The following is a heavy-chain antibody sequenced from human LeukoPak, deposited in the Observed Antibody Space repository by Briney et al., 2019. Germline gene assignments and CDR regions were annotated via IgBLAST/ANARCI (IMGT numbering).Heavy chain of an antibody. CDR3: ATVSEY. CDR2: INHDGTGT. CDR1: GFTSSNFW. J-gene: IGHJ4*02. V-gene: IGHV3-74*01. Sequence: GGSLRLSCAASGFTSSNFWMHWGREVPGEGRVWGSGINHDGTGTYYADSVKGRFTISRDNAKNTVYLQMSGRRAEDTTVYYCATVSEYWGQGTLVTVSS.